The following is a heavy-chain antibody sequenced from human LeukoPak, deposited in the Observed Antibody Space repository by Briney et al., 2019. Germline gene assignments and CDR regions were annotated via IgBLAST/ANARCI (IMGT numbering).Heavy chain of an antibody. CDR3: ARSHDFWSGYYPPSY. J-gene: IGHJ4*02. CDR1: GGSISSYY. V-gene: IGHV4-59*01. Sequence: SETLSLTCTVSGGSISSYYWSWIRQPPGKGLEWIGYIYYSGSTNYNPSLKSRVTISVDTSKNQFSLKLSSVTAADTAVYYCARSHDFWSGYYPPSYWGQGTLVTVSS. CDR2: IYYSGST. D-gene: IGHD3-3*01.